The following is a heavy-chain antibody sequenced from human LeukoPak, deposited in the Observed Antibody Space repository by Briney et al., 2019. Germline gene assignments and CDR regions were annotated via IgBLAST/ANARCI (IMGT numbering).Heavy chain of an antibody. Sequence: GGSLRLSCAASGFTVSSNYMSWVRQAPGKGLEWVSVIYSGGSTYYADSVKGRFTISRDNSKNTQYLQMNSLRAEDTAVYYCAREGYSTTVTTYFDYWGQGTLVTVSS. J-gene: IGHJ4*02. V-gene: IGHV3-66*01. CDR3: AREGYSTTVTTYFDY. CDR2: IYSGGST. CDR1: GFTVSSNY. D-gene: IGHD4-17*01.